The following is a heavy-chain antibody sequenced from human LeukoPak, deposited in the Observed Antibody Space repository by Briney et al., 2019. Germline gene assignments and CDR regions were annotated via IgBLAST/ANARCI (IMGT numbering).Heavy chain of an antibody. CDR2: IYYSGST. D-gene: IGHD6-19*01. J-gene: IGHJ5*02. CDR1: GGSISSYY. CDR3: ARGQSSGWETYNWFDP. Sequence: SETLSLTCTVSGGSISSYYWSWIRQPPGKGLEWIGYIYYSGSTNYNPSLKSRVTISVDTSKNQFSLKLSSVTAADTAVYYCARGQSSGWETYNWFDPWGQGTLVTVPS. V-gene: IGHV4-59*01.